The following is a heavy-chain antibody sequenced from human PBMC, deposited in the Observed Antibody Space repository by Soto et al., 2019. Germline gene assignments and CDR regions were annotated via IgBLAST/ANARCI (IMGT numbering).Heavy chain of an antibody. CDR3: ARDRAAVAGENAFDI. Sequence: SETLSLTCAVYGGSFSGYYWSWIRQPPGKGLEWIGEINHSGSTNYNPSLKSRVTISVDTSKNQFSLKLSSVTAADTAVYYCARDRAAVAGENAFDIWGQGTMVTVSS. CDR1: GGSFSGYY. CDR2: INHSGST. V-gene: IGHV4-34*01. J-gene: IGHJ3*02. D-gene: IGHD6-19*01.